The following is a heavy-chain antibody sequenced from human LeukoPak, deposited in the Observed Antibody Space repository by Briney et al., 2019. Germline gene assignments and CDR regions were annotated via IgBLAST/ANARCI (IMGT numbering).Heavy chain of an antibody. J-gene: IGHJ4*02. Sequence: PGGSLRLSCAASGFTFRTYAMNWVRQPPGKGLEWVSAISSSGGGTYDADSVKGRFTSSRDNSKNTLYLQMNRLRAEDTAVYYCARDDPFDYSGQGTLATVSS. CDR3: ARDDPFDY. CDR2: ISSSGGGT. D-gene: IGHD1-1*01. V-gene: IGHV3-23*01. CDR1: GFTFRTYA.